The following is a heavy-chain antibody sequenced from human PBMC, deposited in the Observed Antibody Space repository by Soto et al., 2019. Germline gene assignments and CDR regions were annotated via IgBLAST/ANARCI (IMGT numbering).Heavy chain of an antibody. CDR1: GYTFTGYY. D-gene: IGHD5-18*01. J-gene: IGHJ4*02. Sequence: ASVKVSCKASGYTFTGYYMHWVRQAPGQGLEWMGWINPNSGGTNYAQKFQGWVTMTRDTSISTAYMELSRLRSDDTAVYYCARDRGYSYGGTYFDPWGQGTLVTVSS. V-gene: IGHV1-2*04. CDR3: ARDRGYSYGGTYFDP. CDR2: INPNSGGT.